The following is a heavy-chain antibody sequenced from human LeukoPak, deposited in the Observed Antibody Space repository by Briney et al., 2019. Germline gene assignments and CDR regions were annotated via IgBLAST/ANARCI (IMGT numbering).Heavy chain of an antibody. CDR3: ASGPYPAAGTDHQFDY. D-gene: IGHD6-13*01. Sequence: PSETLSLTCTVSGASISSYYWSWVRQPPGKGLEWIGYIYYRGSTNYNPALKSRVTISVDTSKTQLSLRLSSVTAADTAVYYCASGPYPAAGTDHQFDYWGQGTLVTVSS. V-gene: IGHV4-59*12. CDR1: GASISSYY. CDR2: IYYRGST. J-gene: IGHJ4*02.